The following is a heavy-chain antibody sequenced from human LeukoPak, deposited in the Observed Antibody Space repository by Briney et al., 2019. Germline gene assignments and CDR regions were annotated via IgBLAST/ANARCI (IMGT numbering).Heavy chain of an antibody. D-gene: IGHD3-22*01. V-gene: IGHV4-39*01. CDR2: LYYSDNTYDNPSVSSGNT. CDR3: ARRHRSYDSGGHVIDY. CDR1: GGSISDTSDF. J-gene: IGHJ4*02. Sequence: SETLSLTCTVSGGSISDTSDFWGWIRQPPGKGLEWIGSLYYSDNTYDNPSVSSGNTYYNPSLKSRVTISVDTSKNQFSLKLSSVTAADTVMYYCARRHRSYDSGGHVIDYWGQGTLVTVSS.